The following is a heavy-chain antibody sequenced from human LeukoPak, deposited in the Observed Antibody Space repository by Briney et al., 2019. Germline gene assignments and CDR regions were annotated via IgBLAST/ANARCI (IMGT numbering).Heavy chain of an antibody. V-gene: IGHV3-48*03. Sequence: WGSLRLSCAASGFTVSSYDMNWVRQAPGKGLEWISYISNSGRTIYYADSVKGRFTISRDNAKNSLYLQMNSLRAEDTAVYYCARGIYSSSTSCYGFDPWGQGTLVTVSS. CDR2: ISNSGRTI. D-gene: IGHD2-2*01. CDR1: GFTVSSYD. CDR3: ARGIYSSSTSCYGFDP. J-gene: IGHJ5*02.